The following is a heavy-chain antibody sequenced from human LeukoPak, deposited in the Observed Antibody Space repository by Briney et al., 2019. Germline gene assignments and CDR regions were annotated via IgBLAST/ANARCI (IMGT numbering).Heavy chain of an antibody. J-gene: IGHJ5*02. CDR3: AKGYGSGSRWFDP. CDR1: GFTFSSYG. D-gene: IGHD3-10*01. Sequence: GGSLRLSCAASGFTFSSYGMHWVRQAPGKGLEWVAFIRYDGSNKYYADSVKGRFTISRDNSKNTLYLQVNSLRAEDTAVYYCAKGYGSGSRWFDPWGQGTLVTVSS. CDR2: IRYDGSNK. V-gene: IGHV3-30*02.